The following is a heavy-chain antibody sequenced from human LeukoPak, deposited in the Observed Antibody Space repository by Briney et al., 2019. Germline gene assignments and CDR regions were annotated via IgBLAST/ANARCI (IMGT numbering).Heavy chain of an antibody. D-gene: IGHD6-19*01. Sequence: ASVKVSCKASGYSLTGYYIHWVRQAPGQGLECLGWINPNSGGTDFAQKLQGRVTMTSDTSISTAYMELSGLRSDDTAVYYCARGGIGWSFDYWGQGTLVTVSS. V-gene: IGHV1-2*02. CDR1: GYSLTGYY. J-gene: IGHJ4*02. CDR2: INPNSGGT. CDR3: ARGGIGWSFDY.